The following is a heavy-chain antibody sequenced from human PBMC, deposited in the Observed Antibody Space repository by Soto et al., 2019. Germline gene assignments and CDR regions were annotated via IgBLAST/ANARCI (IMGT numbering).Heavy chain of an antibody. CDR3: ARTPDYYDSRDRRYYFDY. CDR2: IYYSGST. D-gene: IGHD3-22*01. CDR1: GGSISSGGYY. V-gene: IGHV4-31*03. J-gene: IGHJ4*02. Sequence: PSETLSLTCTVSGGSISSGGYYWSWIRQHPGKGLEWIGYIYYSGSTYYNPSLKSRVTISVDTSKNQFSLKLSSVTAADTAVYYCARTPDYYDSRDRRYYFDYWGQGTLVTVSS.